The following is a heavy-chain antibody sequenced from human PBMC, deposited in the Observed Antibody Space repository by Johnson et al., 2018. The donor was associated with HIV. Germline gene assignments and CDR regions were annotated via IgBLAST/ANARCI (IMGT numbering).Heavy chain of an antibody. D-gene: IGHD3-9*01. Sequence: VQLVESGGGVVQPGRSLRLSCAASGFTFSGYGMHWVRQAPGKGLEWVAVISYDGNNEYSADSVKGRFTISRDNSKNRLYLQMNSLKTEDTAVYYCAKDSELRYFDWLHDAFDIWGQGTMVTVSS. CDR1: GFTFSGYG. J-gene: IGHJ3*02. CDR2: ISYDGNNE. CDR3: AKDSELRYFDWLHDAFDI. V-gene: IGHV3-30*18.